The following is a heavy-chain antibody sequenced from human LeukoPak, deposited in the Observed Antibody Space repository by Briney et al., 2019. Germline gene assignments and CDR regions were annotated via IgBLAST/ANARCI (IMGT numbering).Heavy chain of an antibody. CDR3: AKDMSFDGDYGMDV. V-gene: IGHV3-9*01. D-gene: IGHD3/OR15-3a*01. J-gene: IGHJ6*02. CDR2: ISWNGGSI. CDR1: GFTVDDYA. Sequence: PGGSLRLSCAASGFTVDDYAMHWVRQGPGKGLEWVSGISWNGGSIGYVDSVKGWFTISRDNAKNSLYLQMNSLRAEDTAVYYCAKDMSFDGDYGMDVWGQGTTVTVSS.